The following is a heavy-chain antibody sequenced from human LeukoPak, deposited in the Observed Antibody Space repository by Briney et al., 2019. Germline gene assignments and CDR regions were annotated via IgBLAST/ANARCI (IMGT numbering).Heavy chain of an antibody. V-gene: IGHV3-23*01. J-gene: IGHJ3*02. CDR3: AKHRGDIVVVPAAPFDI. CDR2: ISGSGGST. CDR1: GFTFSSYS. Sequence: PGGSLRLSCAASGFTFSSYSMNWVRQAPGKGLEWVSAISGSGGSTYYADSVKGRFTISRDNSKNTLYLQMNSLRAEDTAVYYCAKHRGDIVVVPAAPFDIWGQGTMVTVSS. D-gene: IGHD2-2*01.